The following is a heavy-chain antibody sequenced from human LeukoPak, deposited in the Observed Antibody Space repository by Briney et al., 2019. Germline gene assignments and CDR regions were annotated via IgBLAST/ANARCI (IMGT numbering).Heavy chain of an antibody. CDR3: ARDRGYWYSSSSGWFDP. V-gene: IGHV3-30-3*01. CDR1: GFTFSSYA. CDR2: ISYDGSNK. D-gene: IGHD6-6*01. Sequence: HSGGSLRLSCAASGFTFSSYAMHWVRQAPGKGLEWVAVISYDGSNKYYADSVKGRFTISRDNSKNTLYLQMNGLRAEDTAVYYCARDRGYWYSSSSGWFDPWGQGTLVTVSS. J-gene: IGHJ5*02.